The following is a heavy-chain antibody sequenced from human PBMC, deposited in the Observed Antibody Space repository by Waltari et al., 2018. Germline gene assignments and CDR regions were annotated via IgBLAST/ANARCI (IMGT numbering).Heavy chain of an antibody. CDR3: VRGTGNIYGYGHFDY. Sequence: ESGGGSVQPGESLRLSCSASGFTFGDHWMHWVRQVPGDRPSWLSRINRDGRETRYADSVKGRFTISRDIAENTVYLQLTSLTVEDTALYYCVRGTGNIYGYGHFDYWGRGTPVTVSS. V-gene: IGHV3-74*01. D-gene: IGHD5-18*01. CDR1: GFTFGDHW. CDR2: INRDGRET. J-gene: IGHJ4*02.